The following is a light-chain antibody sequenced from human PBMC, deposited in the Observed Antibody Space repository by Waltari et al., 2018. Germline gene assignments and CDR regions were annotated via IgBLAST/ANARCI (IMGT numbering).Light chain of an antibody. CDR2: SGP. V-gene: IGLV2-23*01. CDR1: STDLGSSTF. J-gene: IGLJ2*01. CDR3: FSYADGRSLV. Sequence: QSALTQPASVSGSPGQSITTSCPGSSTDLGSSTFVSRYHHHPDKAPNPLIFSGPGRPSGFSQRVSGSKSGNTASLTISTLQAEDAADYYCFSYADGRSLVFGGGTKLTVL.